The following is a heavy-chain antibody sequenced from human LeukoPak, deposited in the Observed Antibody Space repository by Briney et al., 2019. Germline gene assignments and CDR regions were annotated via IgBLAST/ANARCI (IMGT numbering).Heavy chain of an antibody. V-gene: IGHV3-43*02. CDR1: GFTFDDYA. CDR2: ISGDGGGT. CDR3: AKEQERFLEWLSFDY. D-gene: IGHD3-3*01. Sequence: GGSLRLSCAASGFTFDDYAMHWVRQAPGKGLEWVSLISGDGGGTYYADSVKGRFTISRDNSKNSLYLQMNSLRTEDTALYYCAKEQERFLEWLSFDYWGQGTLVTVSS. J-gene: IGHJ4*02.